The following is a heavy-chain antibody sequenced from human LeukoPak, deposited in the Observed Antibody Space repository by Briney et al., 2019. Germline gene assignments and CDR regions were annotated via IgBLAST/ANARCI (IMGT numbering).Heavy chain of an antibody. CDR3: ARQARVGGYYYDSSGYFDY. CDR2: IYYSGST. CDR1: GGSISSSSYY. D-gene: IGHD3-22*01. Sequence: PSETLSLTCTVSGGSISSSSYYWGWIRQPPGKGLEWIGSIYYSGSTYYNPSLKSRVTISVDTSKNQFSLKLSSVTAADTAVYYCARQARVGGYYYDSSGYFDYWGQGTLVTVSS. J-gene: IGHJ4*02. V-gene: IGHV4-39*07.